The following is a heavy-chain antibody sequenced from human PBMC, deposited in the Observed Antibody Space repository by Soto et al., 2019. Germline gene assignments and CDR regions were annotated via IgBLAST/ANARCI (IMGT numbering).Heavy chain of an antibody. CDR1: GYTFTSYY. J-gene: IGHJ6*02. V-gene: IGHV1-46*03. CDR3: ARDGLDGFLYCSSTSFHNYPDYYHYVMDV. CDR2: INPSGGST. D-gene: IGHD2-2*01. Sequence: ASVKVSCKASGYTFTSYYMHWVRQAPGQGLEWMGIINPSGGSTSYAQKFQGRVTMTRDTSTSTVYMELSSLRSEDTAVYYCARDGLDGFLYCSSTSFHNYPDYYHYVMDVCGQGTSVPGSS.